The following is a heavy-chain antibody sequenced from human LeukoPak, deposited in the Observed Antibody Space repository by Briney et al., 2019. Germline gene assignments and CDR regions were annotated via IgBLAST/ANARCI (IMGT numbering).Heavy chain of an antibody. Sequence: ASVKVSCKVSGYTLTELSMHWVRQAPGKGLEWMGGFDPEDGETIYAQKFQGRVTMTEDTSTDTAYMGLSSLRSEDTAVYYCATPPGAGGWFDPWGQGTLVTVSS. CDR1: GYTLTELS. V-gene: IGHV1-24*01. J-gene: IGHJ5*02. CDR3: ATPPGAGGWFDP. D-gene: IGHD1-26*01. CDR2: FDPEDGET.